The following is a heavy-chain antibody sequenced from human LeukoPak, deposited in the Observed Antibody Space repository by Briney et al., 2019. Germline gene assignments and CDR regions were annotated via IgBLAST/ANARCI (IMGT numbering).Heavy chain of an antibody. CDR1: TLSFSNSV. J-gene: IGHJ4*02. V-gene: IGHV3-30*04. CDR3: AKEVRTSGRAGIFGY. D-gene: IGHD2-2*01. CDR2: ISIDGNGK. Sequence: GGSLRLSCVPSTLSFSNSVMHWVRQAPGKGLEWVSAISIDGNGKFYADSVRGRITISRDNSKNTLYLQMNSLTAEDTAVYYCAKEVRTSGRAGIFGYWGQGTLVTVSS.